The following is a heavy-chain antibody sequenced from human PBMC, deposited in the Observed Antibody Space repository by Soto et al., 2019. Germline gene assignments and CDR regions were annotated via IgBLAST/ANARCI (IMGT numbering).Heavy chain of an antibody. Sequence: QVQLVQSGAEVKKPGASVKVSCKASGYTXXXXXXXXXXXXXXXXXEWMGWINAGNGNTKYSQQFQGRVTITRDTXXXXXXXXXXXXXXXXXXXXXXXXXXXXXXXXGDYWGQGTLVTVSS. CDR3: XXXXXXXXXXGDY. J-gene: IGHJ4*02. CDR1: GYTXXXXX. CDR2: INAGNGNT. V-gene: IGHV1-3*01.